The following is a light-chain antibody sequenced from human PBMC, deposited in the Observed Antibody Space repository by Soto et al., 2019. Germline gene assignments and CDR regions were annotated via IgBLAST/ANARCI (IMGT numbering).Light chain of an antibody. CDR2: KAS. CDR1: QSVDSW. CDR3: QHYNDYSRM. J-gene: IGKJ1*01. Sequence: DIQMTQSPSTLSASIGDRVTITCRTSQSVDSWLAWYQQKPGKAPKLLIYKASSLQTGVPSRFSGSGSGTEFTLTICSLQPDDFATYYCQHYNDYSRMFGQGTKVEIK. V-gene: IGKV1-5*03.